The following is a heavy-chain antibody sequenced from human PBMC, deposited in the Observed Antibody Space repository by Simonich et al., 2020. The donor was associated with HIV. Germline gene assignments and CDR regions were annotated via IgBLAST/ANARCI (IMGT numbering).Heavy chain of an antibody. CDR3: AKDKGAYYGSGSPVY. J-gene: IGHJ4*02. CDR2: NSWNSGSI. V-gene: IGHV3-9*01. Sequence: EVQLVESGGGLVQPGRSLRLSCAASGFTFDDYAMHWVRKAPGKGLGWVSGNSWNSGSIGYADSVKGRFTISRDNAKNSLYLQMNSLRAEDTALYYCAKDKGAYYGSGSPVYWGQGTLVTVSS. CDR1: GFTFDDYA. D-gene: IGHD3-10*01.